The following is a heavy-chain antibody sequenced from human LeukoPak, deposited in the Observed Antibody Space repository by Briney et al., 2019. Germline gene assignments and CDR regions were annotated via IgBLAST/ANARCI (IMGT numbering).Heavy chain of an antibody. V-gene: IGHV3-21*01. Sequence: GGSLRLSCAASGFTFSSYSMNWVRQAPGKGLEWVSSISSSSSYIYYADSVKGRFTISRDNAKNSLYLQMNSLRAEDTAVYYCARDLEDYDYFYYMDVWGEGTTVTVSS. CDR1: GFTFSSYS. J-gene: IGHJ6*03. CDR2: ISSSSSYI. CDR3: ARDLEDYDYFYYMDV.